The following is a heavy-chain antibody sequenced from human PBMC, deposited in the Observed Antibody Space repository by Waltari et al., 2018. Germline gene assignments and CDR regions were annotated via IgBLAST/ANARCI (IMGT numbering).Heavy chain of an antibody. CDR1: GFTVSSNY. V-gene: IGHV3-53*01. Sequence: EVQLVESGGGLIQPGGSLRLSCAASGFTVSSNYMSWVRQAPGKGREWVSVSYSGGSTNDADSVKGRFTISRDNSKNTLYLQMNSLRAEDTAVYYCARSGDSGYEDYYYGMDVWGQGTTVTVSS. D-gene: IGHD5-12*01. J-gene: IGHJ6*02. CDR2: SYSGGST. CDR3: ARSGDSGYEDYYYGMDV.